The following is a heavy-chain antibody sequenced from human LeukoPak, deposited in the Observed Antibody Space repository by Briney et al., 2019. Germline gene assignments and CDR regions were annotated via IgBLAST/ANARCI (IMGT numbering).Heavy chain of an antibody. CDR3: AINYYDSSGYYFFDY. Sequence: ASVKVSCKASGYTFTSYGISWVRQAPGQGLEWMGWISAYNGNTNYAQKLQGRVTMTTDTSTSTAYMELRSLRSDDTAVYYCAINYYDSSGYYFFDYWGQGTLATVSS. D-gene: IGHD3-22*01. J-gene: IGHJ4*02. CDR1: GYTFTSYG. CDR2: ISAYNGNT. V-gene: IGHV1-18*01.